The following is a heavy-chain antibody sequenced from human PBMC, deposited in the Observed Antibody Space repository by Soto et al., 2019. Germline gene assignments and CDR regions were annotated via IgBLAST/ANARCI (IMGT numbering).Heavy chain of an antibody. Sequence: QVQLVQSGAEVKKPGASVKVSCRASGYTFTDYYIHWVRQAPGQGLEWLGWVNPNRGGTEYAQEVQGRVIMTRDTAISTAYMELSSLKSDDTAVYFCARSPGKYDQRENDAFNIWGQGTLVTVSS. J-gene: IGHJ3*02. CDR2: VNPNRGGT. CDR3: ARSPGKYDQRENDAFNI. V-gene: IGHV1-2*02. D-gene: IGHD3-16*01. CDR1: GYTFTDYY.